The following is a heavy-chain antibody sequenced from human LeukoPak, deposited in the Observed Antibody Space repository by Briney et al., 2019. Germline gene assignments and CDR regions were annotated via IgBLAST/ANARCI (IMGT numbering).Heavy chain of an antibody. J-gene: IGHJ4*02. CDR2: ISYDGSNK. CDR3: AKEDTVVVPAASNY. D-gene: IGHD2-2*01. CDR1: GFTFSSYG. V-gene: IGHV3-30*18. Sequence: PGGSLRLSCAASGFTFSSYGMHWVRQAPGKGLEWVAVISYDGSNKYYADSVKGRFTISRDNSKNTLYLQMNSLRAEDTAVYYCAKEDTVVVPAASNYWGQGTLVTVSS.